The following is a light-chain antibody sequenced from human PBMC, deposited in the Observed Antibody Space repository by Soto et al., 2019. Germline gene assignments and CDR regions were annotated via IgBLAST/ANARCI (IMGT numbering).Light chain of an antibody. CDR1: QSVSSSY. CDR2: GAS. CDR3: QQYGSSLIT. Sequence: EIVLTQSPGTLSLSPGERATLSCRASQSVSSSYLAWYQQKPGQAPRLLIYGASSRATGIPDRFSGRGSGTDCTLTISRLEPEDFAVYYCQQYGSSLITFGQGTRLEIK. J-gene: IGKJ5*01. V-gene: IGKV3-20*01.